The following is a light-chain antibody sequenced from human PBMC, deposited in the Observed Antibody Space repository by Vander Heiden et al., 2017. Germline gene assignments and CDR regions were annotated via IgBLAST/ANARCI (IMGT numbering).Light chain of an antibody. V-gene: IGKV3-20*01. CDR3: QQYSGTPFT. CDR1: QSVSSNY. J-gene: IGKJ5*01. CDR2: GAS. Sequence: EIVLTQSPGTLSLSPGERATLSCRASQSVSSNYLAWFKQKPGQAPRLVIDGASSRATGIPDRFSGSGSGTDFTLTISRLEPEDFAVYYCQQYSGTPFTFGQGTRLEI.